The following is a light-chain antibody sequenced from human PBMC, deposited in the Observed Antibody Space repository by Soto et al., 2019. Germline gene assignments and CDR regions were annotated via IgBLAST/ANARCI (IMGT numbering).Light chain of an antibody. J-gene: IGKJ1*01. CDR1: QRVSSN. Sequence: EIVMTQSPATLSVSPGERATLSCRASQRVSSNLAWYQQKPGQAPRLLIYGASTRATGIPARFSGSGSGTEFPLTISSLQSEDFAVYYCQQYNNWPLTFGQGTKVEIK. CDR3: QQYNNWPLT. V-gene: IGKV3-15*01. CDR2: GAS.